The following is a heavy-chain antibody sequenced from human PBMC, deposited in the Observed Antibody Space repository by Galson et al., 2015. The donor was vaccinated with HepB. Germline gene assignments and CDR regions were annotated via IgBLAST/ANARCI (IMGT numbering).Heavy chain of an antibody. Sequence: SVKVSCKASGYTFTGHYVDWVRQAPGQGLEWVGRINPYTGGTNYAQKFQGRVTMTRDTSISTAYMELSRLRSDDTAVYYCAREGGVSTSFDPWGQGTLVTVSP. CDR2: INPYTGGT. CDR3: AREGGVSTSFDP. V-gene: IGHV1-2*06. D-gene: IGHD3-16*01. J-gene: IGHJ5*02. CDR1: GYTFTGHY.